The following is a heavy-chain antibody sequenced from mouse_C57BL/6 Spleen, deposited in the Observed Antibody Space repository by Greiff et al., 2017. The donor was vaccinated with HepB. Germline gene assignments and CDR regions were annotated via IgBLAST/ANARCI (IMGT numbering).Heavy chain of an antibody. CDR3: ARHEKGIYYYGSSYLGYFDY. CDR2: FYPGSGSI. V-gene: IGHV1-62-2*01. J-gene: IGHJ2*01. Sequence: VQLQQSGAELVKPGASVKLSCKASGYTFTEYTIHWVKQRSGQGLEWIGWFYPGSGSIKYNEKFKDKATLTADKSSSTVYMDLSRLTSEDSAVYFCARHEKGIYYYGSSYLGYFDYWGQGTTLTVSS. CDR1: GYTFTEYT. D-gene: IGHD1-1*01.